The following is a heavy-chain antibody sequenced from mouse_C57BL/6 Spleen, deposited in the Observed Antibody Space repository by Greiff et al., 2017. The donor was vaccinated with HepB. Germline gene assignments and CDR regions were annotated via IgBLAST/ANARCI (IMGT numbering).Heavy chain of an antibody. D-gene: IGHD2-10*01. CDR3: ARDRCLPPFDY. Sequence: EVQGVESGGGLVKPGGSLKLSCAASGFTFSSYAMSWVRQTPEKRLEWVATISDGGSYTYYPDNVKGRFTISRDNAKNNLYLQMSHLKSEDTAMYYCARDRCLPPFDYWGQGTTLTVSS. J-gene: IGHJ2*01. CDR1: GFTFSSYA. V-gene: IGHV5-4*01. CDR2: ISDGGSYT.